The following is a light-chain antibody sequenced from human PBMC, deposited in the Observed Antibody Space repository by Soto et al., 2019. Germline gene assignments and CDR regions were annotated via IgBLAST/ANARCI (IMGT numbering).Light chain of an antibody. V-gene: IGLV2-14*01. J-gene: IGLJ1*01. CDR2: EVT. CDR1: TSDFGFYNY. CDR3: SSYTSSTDYV. Sequence: QLVLTQPASVSGSPGQSITISCTGTTSDFGFYNYVSWYQHHPGKAPKLLIYEVTNRHSGVSNRFSGSKSGNTASLTISGLQAEDEADYYCSSYTSSTDYVFGTGTKVTVL.